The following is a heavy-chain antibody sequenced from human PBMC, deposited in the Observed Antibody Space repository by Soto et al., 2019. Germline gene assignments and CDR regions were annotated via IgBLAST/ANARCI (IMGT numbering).Heavy chain of an antibody. CDR3: AHMIEGAGLDH. D-gene: IGHD2-21*01. Sequence: QVTLKESGPTLVKPTHTLTLTCTFSGVSLSTSGMGVGWIRQPPGKALEWLALVYWDDDKRYSPTLNSRLTITKDTSKNQVVLTMTYVDPVDTATYYCAHMIEGAGLDHWGQGTLGTVSS. V-gene: IGHV2-5*02. CDR1: GVSLSTSGMG. CDR2: VYWDDDK. J-gene: IGHJ4*02.